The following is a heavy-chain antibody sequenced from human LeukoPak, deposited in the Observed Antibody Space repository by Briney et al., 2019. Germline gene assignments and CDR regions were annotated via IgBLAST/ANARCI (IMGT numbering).Heavy chain of an antibody. CDR1: GFTVSGNY. D-gene: IGHD5-24*01. J-gene: IGHJ4*02. Sequence: GGSLRLSCAASGFTVSGNYMSWVRQAPGKGLEWVSAISGSGGSTYYADSVKGRFTISRDNSKNTLYLQMNSLRAEDTAVYYCAKDLKESAGMATIFDYWGQGTLVTVSS. CDR2: ISGSGGST. V-gene: IGHV3-23*01. CDR3: AKDLKESAGMATIFDY.